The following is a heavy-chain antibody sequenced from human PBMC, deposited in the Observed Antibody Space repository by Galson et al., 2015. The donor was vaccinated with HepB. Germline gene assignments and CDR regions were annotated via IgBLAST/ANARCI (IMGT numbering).Heavy chain of an antibody. CDR2: IYSGGST. CDR3: ARKPDCSGGSCSYFYYYGMDV. J-gene: IGHJ6*02. Sequence: SLRLSCAASGFTFISYWMSWVRQAPGKGLEWVSVIYSGGSTYYADPVKGRFTISRDNSKNTLYLQMNSLRAEDTAVYYCARKPDCSGGSCSYFYYYGMDVWGQGTTVTGSS. CDR1: GFTFISYW. D-gene: IGHD2-15*01. V-gene: IGHV3-53*01.